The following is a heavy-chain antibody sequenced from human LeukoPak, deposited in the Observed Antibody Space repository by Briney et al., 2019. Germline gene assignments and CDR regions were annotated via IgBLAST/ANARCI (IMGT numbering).Heavy chain of an antibody. D-gene: IGHD2-2*01. Sequence: PSETLSLTCTVSGGSISSSSYYWGWIRQPPGKGLEWIGSIYYSGSTYYNPSLKSRVTISVDTSKNQFSLKLSSVTAADTAVYYCAREMFSYCSSTSCYEYYYYYYMDVWGKGTTVTVSS. CDR3: AREMFSYCSSTSCYEYYYYYYMDV. V-gene: IGHV4-39*02. J-gene: IGHJ6*03. CDR1: GGSISSSSYY. CDR2: IYYSGST.